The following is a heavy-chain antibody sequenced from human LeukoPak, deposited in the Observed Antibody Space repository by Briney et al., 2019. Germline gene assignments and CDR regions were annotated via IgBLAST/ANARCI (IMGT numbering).Heavy chain of an antibody. CDR2: ISSNGGST. V-gene: IGHV3-64*01. Sequence: GGSLRLSCAASGFTFSSYAMHWVRQAPGEGLEYVSAISSNGGSTYYANSVKGRFTISRDNSKNTLYLQMGSLRAEDMAVYYCARDFQWLEYYYYYMDVWGKGTTVTVSS. D-gene: IGHD6-19*01. CDR3: ARDFQWLEYYYYYMDV. CDR1: GFTFSSYA. J-gene: IGHJ6*03.